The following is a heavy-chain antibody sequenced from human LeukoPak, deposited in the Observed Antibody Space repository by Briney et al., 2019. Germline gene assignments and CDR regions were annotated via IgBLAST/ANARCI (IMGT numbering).Heavy chain of an antibody. CDR1: GFTFSRYW. CDR2: IKEDGSEK. V-gene: IGHV3-7*01. CDR3: ARDDAITFGTDY. Sequence: GGSLRLSCAASGFTFSRYWMSWVRQAPGKGLEWVSNIKEDGSEKYYVDSVKGRFTISRDNAKNSVYLHISSLRVEDTAVYYCARDDAITFGTDYWGQGTLVTVSS. D-gene: IGHD3-16*01. J-gene: IGHJ4*02.